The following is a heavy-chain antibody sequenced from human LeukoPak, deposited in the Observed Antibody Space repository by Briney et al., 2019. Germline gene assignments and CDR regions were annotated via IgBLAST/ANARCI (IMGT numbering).Heavy chain of an antibody. J-gene: IGHJ4*02. CDR2: INHSGST. CDR1: GGSFSGYY. Sequence: SETLSLTCAVYGGSFSGYYWSWIRQPPGKGLEWIGEINHSGSTNYNPSLKSRVTISVDTSKNQFSLKLSSVTAADTAVYYCARATWLPVGLYYYDSSGYYYYFDYWGQGTLVTVSS. V-gene: IGHV4-34*01. CDR3: ARATWLPVGLYYYDSSGYYYYFDY. D-gene: IGHD3-22*01.